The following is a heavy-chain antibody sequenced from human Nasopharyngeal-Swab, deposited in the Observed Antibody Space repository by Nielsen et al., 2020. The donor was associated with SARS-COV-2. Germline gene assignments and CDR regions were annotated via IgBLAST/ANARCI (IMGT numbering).Heavy chain of an antibody. CDR2: ISYDGSNK. Sequence: GGSLRLSCAASGFTFSSYGMHWVRQAPGKGLEWVAVISYDGSNKYYADSVKGRFTISRDNSKNTLYLQMNSLRAEDTAVYYCAKAHSSSWFHYYYYGMDVWGQGTTVTVSS. J-gene: IGHJ6*02. V-gene: IGHV3-30*18. CDR3: AKAHSSSWFHYYYYGMDV. CDR1: GFTFSSYG. D-gene: IGHD6-13*01.